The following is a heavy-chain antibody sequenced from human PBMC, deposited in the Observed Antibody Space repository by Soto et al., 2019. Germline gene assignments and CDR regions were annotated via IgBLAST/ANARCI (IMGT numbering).Heavy chain of an antibody. CDR3: ARGPSDIVLVPAAIDY. CDR1: GFTFTNYG. CDR2: IWYDGSNK. V-gene: IGHV3-33*01. Sequence: GGSLRLSCAASGFTFTNYGMHWLRQSPGKGLEWVAVIWYDGSNKYYADSVKGRFIISRDNSKNTLYLQMNSLRAEDTAVYYCARGPSDIVLVPAAIDYWGQGTLVTVSS. J-gene: IGHJ4*02. D-gene: IGHD2-2*01.